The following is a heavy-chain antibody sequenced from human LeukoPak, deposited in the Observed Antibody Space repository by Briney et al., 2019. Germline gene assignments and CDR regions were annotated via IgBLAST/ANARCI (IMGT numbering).Heavy chain of an antibody. V-gene: IGHV4-34*01. CDR1: GGSFSAYF. D-gene: IGHD3-3*01. CDR3: ARGRYDFWSGYLTPFDY. J-gene: IGHJ4*02. Sequence: PSETLSLTCADSGGSFSAYFRSCVPESPGKGLEWIGEINHSGSTNYNPSLKSRATISVDTSKNKFSLKLSSVTAADPAVYYCARGRYDFWSGYLTPFDYWGQGTLVTVTS. CDR2: INHSGST.